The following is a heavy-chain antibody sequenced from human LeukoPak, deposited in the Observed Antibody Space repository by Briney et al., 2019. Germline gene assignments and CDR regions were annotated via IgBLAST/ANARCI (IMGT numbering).Heavy chain of an antibody. V-gene: IGHV3-23*01. J-gene: IGHJ6*02. CDR3: AKDGSGSYYLPLLPSRYYGMDV. D-gene: IGHD3-10*01. CDR2: ISSSGGST. Sequence: PGGSLRLSCAASGFTFSSHAMSWVRQAPGKGLEWVSAISSSGGSTYYADSVKGRFTISRDNSKNTLYLQMNSLRAEDTAVYYCAKDGSGSYYLPLLPSRYYGMDVWGQGTTVTVSS. CDR1: GFTFSSHA.